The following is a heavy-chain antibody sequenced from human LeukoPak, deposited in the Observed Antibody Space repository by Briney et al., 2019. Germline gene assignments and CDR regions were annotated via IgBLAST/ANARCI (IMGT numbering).Heavy chain of an antibody. D-gene: IGHD3-22*01. J-gene: IGHJ4*02. Sequence: PGGSLRLSCAASGFTFSSYGMHWVRQAPGKGLEWVAVIWYDGSNKYYADSVKGRFTISRDNSKNTLYLQMNSLRAEDTAVYYRARGAEYYYDSSGYFPFDYWGQGTLVTVSS. CDR3: ARGAEYYYDSSGYFPFDY. V-gene: IGHV3-33*01. CDR2: IWYDGSNK. CDR1: GFTFSSYG.